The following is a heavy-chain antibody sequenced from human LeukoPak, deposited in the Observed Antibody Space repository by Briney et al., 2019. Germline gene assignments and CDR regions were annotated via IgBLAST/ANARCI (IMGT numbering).Heavy chain of an antibody. D-gene: IGHD3-16*02. V-gene: IGHV1-18*01. CDR3: ARAREDYDYVWGSYPKYYFDY. CDR1: GYTFTSYG. CDR2: ISAYNGNT. J-gene: IGHJ4*02. Sequence: GASVKVSCKASGYTFTSYGISWVRQAPGQGLEWMRWISAYNGNTNHAQKLQGRVTMTTDTSTSTAYMELRSLRSDDTAVYYCARAREDYDYVWGSYPKYYFDYWGQGTLVTVSS.